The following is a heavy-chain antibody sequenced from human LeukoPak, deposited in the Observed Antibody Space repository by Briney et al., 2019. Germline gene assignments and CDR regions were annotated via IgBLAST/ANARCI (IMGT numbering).Heavy chain of an antibody. D-gene: IGHD6-6*01. CDR3: ARAAVAIAAADY. CDR2: ISAYNGNT. J-gene: IGHJ4*02. Sequence: ASVKVSCKTSGGTFSTYGISWVRQTPGQGLEWMGWISAYNGNTNYAQKLQGRVTMTTDTSTSTAYMELRSLRSDDTAVYYCARAAVAIAAADYWGQGTLVTVSS. CDR1: GGTFSTYG. V-gene: IGHV1-18*01.